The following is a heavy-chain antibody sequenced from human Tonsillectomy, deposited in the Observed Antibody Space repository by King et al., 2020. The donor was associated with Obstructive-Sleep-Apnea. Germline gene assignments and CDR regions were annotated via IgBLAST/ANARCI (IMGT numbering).Heavy chain of an antibody. Sequence: VQLVESGGGVVQPGRSLRLSCAASGFTFSSYAMHWVRQAPGKGLEWVAVISYDGSNKYYADSVKGRFTISRDNSKNTLYLQMHSLRAEDTAVYFCARDLSTTNYYYSGMDVWGQGTTVTVSS. CDR1: GFTFSSYA. D-gene: IGHD1-26*01. CDR2: ISYDGSNK. V-gene: IGHV3-30-3*01. J-gene: IGHJ6*02. CDR3: ARDLSTTNYYYSGMDV.